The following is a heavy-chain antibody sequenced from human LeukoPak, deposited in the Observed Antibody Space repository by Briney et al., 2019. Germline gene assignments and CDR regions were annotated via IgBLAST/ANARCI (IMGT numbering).Heavy chain of an antibody. Sequence: GGSLRLSCAVSGFTFSGFWMSWSRQAPGKGLEWVASINSDGSEGYYADVVKGRFTISRDNAKNSLYLQINSLRAEDTAVYYCARSSYSSSSSVWGQGTMVAVSS. CDR1: GFTFSGFW. D-gene: IGHD6-6*01. V-gene: IGHV3-7*03. CDR2: INSDGSEG. J-gene: IGHJ3*01. CDR3: ARSSYSSSSSV.